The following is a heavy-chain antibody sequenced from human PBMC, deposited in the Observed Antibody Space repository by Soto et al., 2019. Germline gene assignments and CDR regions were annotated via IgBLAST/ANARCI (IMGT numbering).Heavy chain of an antibody. D-gene: IGHD5-18*01. J-gene: IGHJ4*02. CDR1: GFTFNNYS. CDR2: ISYDGSNK. CDR3: ARGDGYIYGNTFDS. Sequence: GGSLRLSCAASGFTFNNYSMHWVRQAPGKGLEWVAFISYDGSNKYYADSVTGRFTISRDNSRNTLYLQMNSLRAEDTAVFYCARGDGYIYGNTFDSWGQGTLVTVSS. V-gene: IGHV3-30-3*01.